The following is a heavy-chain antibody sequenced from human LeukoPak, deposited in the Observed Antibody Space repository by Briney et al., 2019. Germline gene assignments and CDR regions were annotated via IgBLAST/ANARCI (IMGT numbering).Heavy chain of an antibody. CDR2: ISGSGGST. CDR1: GFTFDDYA. Sequence: PGGSLRLSCAASGFTFDDYAMHWVRQAPGKGLEWVSAISGSGGSTYYADSVKGRFTISRDNSKNTLYLQMNSLGAEDTAVYYCAKDRLIAVAGPTAWGQGTLVTVSS. J-gene: IGHJ5*02. V-gene: IGHV3-23*01. D-gene: IGHD6-19*01. CDR3: AKDRLIAVAGPTA.